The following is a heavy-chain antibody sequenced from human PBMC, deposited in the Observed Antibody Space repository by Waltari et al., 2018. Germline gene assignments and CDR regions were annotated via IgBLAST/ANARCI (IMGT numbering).Heavy chain of an antibody. Sequence: QVHLQEAGPGLVKPSGTLSLSCDDSGASVSNSYWWSWVRQPPGKGLEWLGQIHKGGRTNYNPSLDSRVIVSMDTSNNQISLKLTSATAAETAVYYCAADRGRGIYFDYWGQGTLVTVSP. V-gene: IGHV4-4*02. CDR3: AADRGRGIYFDY. CDR1: GASVSNSYW. CDR2: IHKGGRT. J-gene: IGHJ4*02. D-gene: IGHD2-15*01.